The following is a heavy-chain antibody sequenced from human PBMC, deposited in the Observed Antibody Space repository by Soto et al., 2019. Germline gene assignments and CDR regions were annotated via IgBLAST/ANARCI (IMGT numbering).Heavy chain of an antibody. Sequence: GASVKVSCKSSGYTFTSYGYTWVRQAPGQGLEWLGWISPYFGKTNYAQKFQGRMTLTTDTSMGTAFMELKSLGSDDAAVYYCARDLQAVSGTIDYWG. CDR3: ARDLQAVSGTIDY. J-gene: IGHJ4*01. V-gene: IGHV1-18*01. CDR1: GYTFTSYG. D-gene: IGHD1-7*01. CDR2: ISPYFGKT.